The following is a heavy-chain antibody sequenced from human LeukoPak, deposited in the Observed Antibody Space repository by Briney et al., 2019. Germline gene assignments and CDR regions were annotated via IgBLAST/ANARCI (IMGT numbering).Heavy chain of an antibody. CDR3: ARDKLSSQILDYYGMDV. J-gene: IGHJ6*02. V-gene: IGHV3-30-3*01. Sequence: GGSLRLSCAASGFTVSSNYMSWVRQAPGKGLEWVAVISYDGSNKYYADSVKGRFTISRDNSKNTLYLQMNSLRAEDTAVYYCARDKLSSQILDYYGMDVWGQGTTVTVSS. D-gene: IGHD3-10*01. CDR1: GFTVSSNY. CDR2: ISYDGSNK.